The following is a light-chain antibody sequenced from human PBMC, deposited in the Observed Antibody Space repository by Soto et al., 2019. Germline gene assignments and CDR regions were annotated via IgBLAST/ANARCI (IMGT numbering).Light chain of an antibody. CDR1: SSDLGAYNY. Sequence: QSALTQPPSASGSPGQSVTISCTGTSSDLGAYNYVSWYQQHPGKVPKLIIYEVSKRPSGVPDRFSGSKSGNTASLTVSGLQNDDEADYYYCSLVVTNNLRLFGGGTKLTVL. V-gene: IGLV2-8*01. CDR2: EVS. CDR3: CSLVVTNNLRL. J-gene: IGLJ2*01.